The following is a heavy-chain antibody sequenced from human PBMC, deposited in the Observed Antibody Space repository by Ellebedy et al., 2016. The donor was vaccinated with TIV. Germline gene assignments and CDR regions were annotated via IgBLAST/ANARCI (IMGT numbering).Heavy chain of an antibody. J-gene: IGHJ2*01. CDR3: ARAGSSGWEAYFDL. D-gene: IGHD6-19*01. CDR1: GFTSGSYW. Sequence: GESLKISCEAFGFTSGSYWMGWVRQAAGKGLEWVANTKQDGSEKYYVDSVMGRFTISRDNAKNTLYLQMNSLRAEDTAVYYCARAGSSGWEAYFDLWGRGTLVTVSS. CDR2: TKQDGSEK. V-gene: IGHV3-7*01.